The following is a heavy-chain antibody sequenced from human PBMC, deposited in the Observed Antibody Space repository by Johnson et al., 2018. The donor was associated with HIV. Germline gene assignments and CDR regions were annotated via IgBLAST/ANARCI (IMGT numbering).Heavy chain of an antibody. J-gene: IGHJ3*02. Sequence: VQLVESGGGLVQPVGSLRLSCAASGFTFSSYAMSWVRQAPGKGLEWVSAISGSGGSTYYADSVKGRFTISRDNSKNTLYLQMNSLRAEDTAVYYVAKAYYYDSGGYDAFDIWGQGTMVTVSS. CDR2: ISGSGGST. CDR3: AKAYYYDSGGYDAFDI. CDR1: GFTFSSYA. D-gene: IGHD3-22*01. V-gene: IGHV3-23*04.